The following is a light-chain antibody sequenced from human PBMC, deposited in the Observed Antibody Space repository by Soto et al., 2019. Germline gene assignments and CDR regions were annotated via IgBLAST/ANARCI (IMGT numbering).Light chain of an antibody. Sequence: QSVLTQPPSVSGAPGQRVTISCYGTSSNIGAGYDVHWYHQVPGTAPKLLIYGNNNRPSGVPDRFSGSRSGTSASLAITGLQAEDEAAYYYQSFDTTLRGSVFGEGTKHTVL. CDR1: SSNIGAGYD. CDR2: GNN. CDR3: QSFDTTLRGSV. V-gene: IGLV1-40*01. J-gene: IGLJ3*02.